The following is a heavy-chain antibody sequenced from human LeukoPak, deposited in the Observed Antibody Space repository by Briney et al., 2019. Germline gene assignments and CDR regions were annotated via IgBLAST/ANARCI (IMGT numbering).Heavy chain of an antibody. D-gene: IGHD6-13*01. J-gene: IGHJ4*02. CDR1: GGSISSYY. CDR3: ARRYSSSWYLNYYFDY. CDR2: IYDSGDT. V-gene: IGHV4-59*08. Sequence: SETLSLTCTVSGGSISSYYWSWIRQPPGQGLEWIVYIYDSGDTNYNPSLKSRVTISVDTSKNQFSLKLTSVTAADTATYYCARRYSSSWYLNYYFDYWGQGTLVTVSS.